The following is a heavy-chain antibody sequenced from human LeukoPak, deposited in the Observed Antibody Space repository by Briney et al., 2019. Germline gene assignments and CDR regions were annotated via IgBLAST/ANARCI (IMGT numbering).Heavy chain of an antibody. CDR3: ARDPTYYLRYGYFDS. CDR1: GFTFSSYA. CDR2: ISYDGSNE. V-gene: IGHV3-30-3*01. D-gene: IGHD1-26*01. Sequence: GRSLRLSCAASGFTFSSYALHWVRQAPGKGLEWVAVISYDGSNEYYADSVRGRFTISRDDSENTLYLQMNSLRAEDTAVYYCARDPTYYLRYGYFDSWGQGTLVTVSS. J-gene: IGHJ4*02.